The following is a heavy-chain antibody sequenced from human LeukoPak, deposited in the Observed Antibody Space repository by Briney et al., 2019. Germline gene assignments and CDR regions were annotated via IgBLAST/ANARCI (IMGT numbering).Heavy chain of an antibody. Sequence: SVKVSCKASGGTFSSYAISWVRQAPGQGLEWMGGIIPIFGTANYAQKFQGRVTITADESTSTAYMELSSLRSEDTAVYYCASGRDGCRRFDYWGQGTLVTVSS. CDR3: ASGRDGCRRFDY. CDR1: GGTFSSYA. V-gene: IGHV1-69*01. CDR2: IIPIFGTA. D-gene: IGHD5-24*01. J-gene: IGHJ4*02.